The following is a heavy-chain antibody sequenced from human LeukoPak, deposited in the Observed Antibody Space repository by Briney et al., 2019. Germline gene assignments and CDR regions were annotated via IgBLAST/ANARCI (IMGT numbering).Heavy chain of an antibody. D-gene: IGHD5-18*01. CDR1: GGTFSSYA. J-gene: IGHJ4*02. V-gene: IGHV1-69*04. Sequence: AASVKVSCKASGGTFSSYAISWVRQAPGQGLEWMGRIIPIFGIANYAQKFQGRVTITADKSTSTAYMELSSLRSEDTVVYYCARAVCDHTAMVTWGQGTLVTVSA. CDR2: IIPIFGIA. CDR3: ARAVCDHTAMVT.